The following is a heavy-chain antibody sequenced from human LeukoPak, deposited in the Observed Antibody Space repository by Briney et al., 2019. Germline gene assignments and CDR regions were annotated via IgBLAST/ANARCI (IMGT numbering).Heavy chain of an antibody. D-gene: IGHD3-22*01. CDR3: ARVTYYYDSSVGGTYHYYFDY. CDR1: GDSVSSNSAA. J-gene: IGHJ4*02. V-gene: IGHV6-1*01. Sequence: SQTLSLTCAISGDSVSSNSAAWNWIRQSPSRGLEWLGRTYYRSKWYNDYAVSVKSRITINPDTSKNQFSLQLNSVTPEDTAVYYCARVTYYYDSSVGGTYHYYFDYWGQGTLVTVSS. CDR2: TYYRSKWYN.